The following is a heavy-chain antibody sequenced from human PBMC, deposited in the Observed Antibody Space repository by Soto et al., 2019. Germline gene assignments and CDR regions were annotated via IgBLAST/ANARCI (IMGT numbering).Heavy chain of an antibody. V-gene: IGHV3-23*01. J-gene: IGHJ4*02. Sequence: EVQLLESGGGLVQPGGSLRLSCAASGFTFSTYAMSWVRQAPGKGPEWVSAISGSGDSTYYADSVKGRFTISRDNSKNTLYLQMTTLRAEDTALYHCAKDHWGSYSGQGTLVTVSS. CDR1: GFTFSTYA. D-gene: IGHD3-16*01. CDR3: AKDHWGSY. CDR2: ISGSGDST.